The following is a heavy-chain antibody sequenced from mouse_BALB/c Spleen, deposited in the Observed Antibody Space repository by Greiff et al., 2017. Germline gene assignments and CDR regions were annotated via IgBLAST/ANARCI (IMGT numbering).Heavy chain of an antibody. Sequence: EVKVVESGGGLVQPGGSRKLSCAASGFTFSSFGMHWVRQAPEKGLEWVAYISSGSSTIYYADTVKGRFTISRDNPKNTLFLQMTSLRSEDTAMYYCARADYYGNYVFAYWGQGTLVTVSA. V-gene: IGHV5-17*02. CDR2: ISSGSSTI. D-gene: IGHD2-1*01. CDR1: GFTFSSFG. J-gene: IGHJ3*01. CDR3: ARADYYGNYVFAY.